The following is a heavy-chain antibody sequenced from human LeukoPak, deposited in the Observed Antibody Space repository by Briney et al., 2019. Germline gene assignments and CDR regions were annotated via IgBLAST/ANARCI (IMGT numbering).Heavy chain of an antibody. CDR3: ARRTGYSSGWPHWYFDL. J-gene: IGHJ2*01. CDR2: INHSGST. V-gene: IGHV4-34*01. CDR1: GGSFSGYF. Sequence: PSETLSLTCAVYGGSFSGYFWSWIRQPPGKGLEGIGEINHSGSTNYNASLKSRVTISVDTSNNQFSLKLSSVTAADTAVYYCARRTGYSSGWPHWYFDLWGRGTLVTVSS. D-gene: IGHD6-19*01.